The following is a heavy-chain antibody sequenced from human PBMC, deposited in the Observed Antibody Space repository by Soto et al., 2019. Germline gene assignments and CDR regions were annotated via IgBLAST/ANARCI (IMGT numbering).Heavy chain of an antibody. CDR1: GFTFSSYA. CDR2: ISGSGGST. D-gene: IGHD3-3*01. Sequence: EVQLLESGGGLVQPGGSLRLSCAASGFTFSSYAMSWVRQAPGKGLEWVSAISGSGGSTYYADSVKGRFTISRDNSKNTLYLQMNSLRAEDTAVYYCAKGQAIFGVATLNWFDPWGQGTLVTVSS. V-gene: IGHV3-23*01. CDR3: AKGQAIFGVATLNWFDP. J-gene: IGHJ5*02.